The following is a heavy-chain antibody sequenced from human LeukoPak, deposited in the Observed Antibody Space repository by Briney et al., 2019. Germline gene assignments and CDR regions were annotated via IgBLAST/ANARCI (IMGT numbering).Heavy chain of an antibody. J-gene: IGHJ5*02. CDR2: IYTDGGT. D-gene: IGHD1-26*01. V-gene: IGHV4-4*07. CDR3: ARRVSEVAPTLRNGENWFDP. CDR1: GGSISGYY. Sequence: SETLSLTCSASGGSISGYYCNWIRQPAGKGLEWIGRIYTDGGTLYKPSLKSRVTMSVDTSNNQLSLKLTSVTAADTAVYYCARRVSEVAPTLRNGENWFDPWGRGTLVTVSS.